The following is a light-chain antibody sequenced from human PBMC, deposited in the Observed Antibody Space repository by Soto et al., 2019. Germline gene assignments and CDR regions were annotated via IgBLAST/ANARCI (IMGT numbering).Light chain of an antibody. J-gene: IGKJ1*01. Sequence: EIMLTQSPGTLSLSPGETATLSCRASQRVSTSYLAWYQQRPGQAPRLLIYGASSRAIGIPDKFTGSGSGTDFTLTIGRLGPEDFAVYYCQHYENSVTFGQGTNVEIK. CDR1: QRVSTSY. V-gene: IGKV3-20*01. CDR2: GAS. CDR3: QHYENSVT.